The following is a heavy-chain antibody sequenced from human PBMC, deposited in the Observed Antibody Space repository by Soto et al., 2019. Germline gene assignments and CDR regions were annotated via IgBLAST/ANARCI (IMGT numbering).Heavy chain of an antibody. CDR2: ISAYNGNT. D-gene: IGHD3-9*01. V-gene: IGHV1-18*01. CDR1: GYTFTSYG. Sequence: QVQLVQSGAEVKKPGASVKVSCKASGYTFTSYGISWVRQAPGQGLEWMGWISAYNGNTKYAQKVQGRVTMTTDTSTSTASMELRSLRSDDRAVYYCARDSSIFLFDYWGQGTLVTVSS. CDR3: ARDSSIFLFDY. J-gene: IGHJ4*02.